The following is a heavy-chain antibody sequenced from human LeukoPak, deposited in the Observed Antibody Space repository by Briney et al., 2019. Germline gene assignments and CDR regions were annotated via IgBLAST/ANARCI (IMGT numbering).Heavy chain of an antibody. CDR2: ISGSGGST. CDR3: AKDLWRWELPDY. D-gene: IGHD1-26*01. V-gene: IGHV3-23*01. CDR1: GFTFSSYG. J-gene: IGHJ4*02. Sequence: GGSLRLSCAASGFTFSSYGMSWVRQAPGKGLEWVSAISGSGGSTYYADSVKGRFTISRDNSKNTLYLQMNSLRAEDTAVYYCAKDLWRWELPDYWGQGTLVTVSS.